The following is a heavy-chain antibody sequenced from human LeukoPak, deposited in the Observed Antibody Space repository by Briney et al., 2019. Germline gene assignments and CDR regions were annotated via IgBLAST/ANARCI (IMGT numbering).Heavy chain of an antibody. Sequence: SETLSLTCTVSGGSISSGGYSWSWIRQPPGKGLEWIGYIYHSGSTYYNPSLKSRVTISVDTSKNQFSLKLSSVTAADTAVYYCAREGVIDSSFDYWGQGTLVTVSS. CDR3: AREGVIDSSFDY. CDR2: IYHSGST. CDR1: GGSISSGGYS. D-gene: IGHD3-22*01. V-gene: IGHV4-30-2*05. J-gene: IGHJ4*02.